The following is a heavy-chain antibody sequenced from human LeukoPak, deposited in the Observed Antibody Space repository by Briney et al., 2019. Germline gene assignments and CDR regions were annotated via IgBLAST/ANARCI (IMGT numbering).Heavy chain of an antibody. CDR1: GYTLTELS. D-gene: IGHD6-19*01. Sequence: GASVKVSCKVSGYTLTELSMHWATQAPGKGLEGMGGFDPEDGETIYAQKFQGRVTMTEDTSTDTAYMELSSLRSEDTAVYYCAMTGYSSGWWGAYFDYWGQGTLVTVSS. CDR3: AMTGYSSGWWGAYFDY. J-gene: IGHJ4*02. CDR2: FDPEDGET. V-gene: IGHV1-24*01.